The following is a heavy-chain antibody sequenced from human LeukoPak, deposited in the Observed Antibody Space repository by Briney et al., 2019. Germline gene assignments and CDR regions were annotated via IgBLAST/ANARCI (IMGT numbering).Heavy chain of an antibody. D-gene: IGHD2-2*01. J-gene: IGHJ4*02. Sequence: PSETLSLTCTVSGGSISSSSYYWGWIRQPPGKGLEWIGSIYYSGSTYYNPSLKSRVTISVDTSKNQFSLKRSSVTAADTAVYYCARDPRVVVPAASFDYWGQGTLVTVSS. V-gene: IGHV4-39*07. CDR1: GGSISSSSYY. CDR2: IYYSGST. CDR3: ARDPRVVVPAASFDY.